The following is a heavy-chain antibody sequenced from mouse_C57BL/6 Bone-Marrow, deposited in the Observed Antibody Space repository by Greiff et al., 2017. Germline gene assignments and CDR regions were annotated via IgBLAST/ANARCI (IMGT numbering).Heavy chain of an antibody. CDR3: AIYYGSSGDY. CDR2: IDPSDSYT. D-gene: IGHD1-1*01. Sequence: QVQLQQPGAELVMPGASVKLSCKASGYPFTSYWMHWVKQRPGQGLEWIGEIDPSDSYTNYNQKFKGKSTLTVDKSSSTAYMQLSSLTSEDSAVYYCAIYYGSSGDYWGQGTSVTVSS. V-gene: IGHV1-69*01. J-gene: IGHJ4*01. CDR1: GYPFTSYW.